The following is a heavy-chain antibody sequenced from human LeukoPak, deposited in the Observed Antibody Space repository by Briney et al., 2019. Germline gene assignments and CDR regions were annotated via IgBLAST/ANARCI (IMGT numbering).Heavy chain of an antibody. Sequence: KFGESLKFSCKASGYSFISHWIGWVRQMPGKGLEWMGIINPGDSDTRYSPSFQGQVTISADKSISTASRKWSSLKAADTAIFYCARHIGSILGVFGVVMTSGHNWFDPGGQGTLVTVSS. V-gene: IGHV5-51*01. J-gene: IGHJ5*02. CDR2: INPGDSDT. CDR3: ARHIGSILGVFGVVMTSGHNWFDP. D-gene: IGHD3-3*01. CDR1: GYSFISHW.